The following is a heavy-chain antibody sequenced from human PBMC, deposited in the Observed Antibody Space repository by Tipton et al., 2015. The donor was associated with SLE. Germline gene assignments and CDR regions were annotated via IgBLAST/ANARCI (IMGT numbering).Heavy chain of an antibody. V-gene: IGHV4-59*12. CDR2: IYYSGST. D-gene: IGHD3-22*01. CDR3: ARGRFNTYYYDSRKYMDV. Sequence: TLSLTCTVSGGSISSYYWSWIRQPPGKGLEWIGYIYYSGSTNYNPSLKSRVTISVDTSKNQFSLKLSSVTAADTAVYYCARGRFNTYYYDSRKYMDVWGKGTTVTVSS. J-gene: IGHJ6*03. CDR1: GGSISSYY.